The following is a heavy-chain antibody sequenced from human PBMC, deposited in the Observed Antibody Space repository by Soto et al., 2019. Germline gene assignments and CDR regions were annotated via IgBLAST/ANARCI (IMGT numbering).Heavy chain of an antibody. V-gene: IGHV3-21*01. D-gene: IGHD6-13*01. CDR2: ISSSSSYI. J-gene: IGHJ3*02. CDR3: ARDRIAAAGGGAFDI. Sequence: EVQLVASGGGLVKPGGSLRLSCAASGFTFSSYSMNWVRQAPGKGLEWVSSISSSSSYIYYADSVKGRFTISRDNAKNSLYLQMNSLRAEDTAVYYCARDRIAAAGGGAFDIWGQGTMVTVSS. CDR1: GFTFSSYS.